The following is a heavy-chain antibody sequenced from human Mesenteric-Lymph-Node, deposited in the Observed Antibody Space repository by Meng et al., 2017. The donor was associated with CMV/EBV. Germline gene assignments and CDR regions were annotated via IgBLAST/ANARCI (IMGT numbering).Heavy chain of an antibody. Sequence: GESLKISCAASGFTFSSYAMSWVRQAPGKGLEWVGFIRSIPSGGTTEYAASVKGRFIISRDDSKSVAYLQMNSLKTEDTAVYYCTRDPLYYYDTSGSYYFDYWGQGTLVTVSS. D-gene: IGHD3-22*01. CDR1: GFTFSSYA. J-gene: IGHJ4*02. V-gene: IGHV3-49*04. CDR2: IRSIPSGGTT. CDR3: TRDPLYYYDTSGSYYFDY.